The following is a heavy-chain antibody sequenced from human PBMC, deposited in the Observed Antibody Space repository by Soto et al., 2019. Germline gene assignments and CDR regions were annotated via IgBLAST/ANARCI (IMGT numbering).Heavy chain of an antibody. V-gene: IGHV1-18*01. D-gene: IGHD6-13*01. CDR2: ISAYNGNT. Sequence: AYVKVSCKASGYTFTSYGISWVRQAPGQGLEWMGWISAYNGNTNYAQKLQGRVTMTTDTSTSTAYMELRSLRSDDTAVYYCAREFASSSGYNWFDPWGQGTLVTVSS. CDR3: AREFASSSGYNWFDP. J-gene: IGHJ5*02. CDR1: GYTFTSYG.